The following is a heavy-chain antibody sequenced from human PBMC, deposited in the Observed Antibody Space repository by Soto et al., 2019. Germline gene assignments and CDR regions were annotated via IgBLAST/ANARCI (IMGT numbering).Heavy chain of an antibody. J-gene: IGHJ5*02. CDR1: GYTFTSYY. CDR2: INPSGGST. CDR3: ARAVTTIFGASNWFDP. D-gene: IGHD3-3*01. Sequence: ASVKVSCKASGYTFTSYYMHWVRQAPGQGLEWMGIINPSGGSTSYAQKFQGRVTMTRDTSTSTVYMELSSLRSEDTAVYYCARAVTTIFGASNWFDPWGQGTLVTVSS. V-gene: IGHV1-46*01.